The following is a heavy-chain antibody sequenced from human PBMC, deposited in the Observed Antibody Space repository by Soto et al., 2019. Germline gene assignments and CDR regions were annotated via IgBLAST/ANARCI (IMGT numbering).Heavy chain of an antibody. D-gene: IGHD1-26*01. CDR3: AREGVGADDAFDI. V-gene: IGHV1-69*13. J-gene: IGHJ3*02. CDR2: IIPIFGTA. CDR1: GGTFSSYA. Sequence: ASVKVSCKASGGTFSSYAISWVRQAPGQGLEWMGGIIPIFGTANYAQKFQGRVTITADESTSTAYMELSSLRSEDTAVYYCAREGVGADDAFDIWGQGTMVTVSS.